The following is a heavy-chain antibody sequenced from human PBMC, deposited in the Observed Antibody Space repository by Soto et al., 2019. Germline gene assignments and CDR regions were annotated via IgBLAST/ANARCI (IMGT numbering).Heavy chain of an antibody. CDR1: GFTFSSYA. J-gene: IGHJ4*02. V-gene: IGHV3-64*01. CDR3: ARTSQYYFDY. CDR2: INSNGGST. Sequence: PGGSLRLFCAASGFTFSSYAMYWVRQAPGKGLEYVSAINSNGGSTYYANSVKGRFTISRDNSKNTLYLQMGSLRAEDMAVYYCARTSQYYFDYWGQGTLVTVSS.